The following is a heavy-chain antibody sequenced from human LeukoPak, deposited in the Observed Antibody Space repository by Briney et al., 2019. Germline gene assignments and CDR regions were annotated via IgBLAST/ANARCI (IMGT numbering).Heavy chain of an antibody. CDR3: AVHPGYYYYGMDV. Sequence: GGSLRLSCAASGFTFSSYSMNWVRQAPGKGLEWVSSISSSRSYMYYADSVKGRFTISRDNAKNSLYLQMNSLRAEDTAVYYCAVHPGYYYYGMDVWGQGTTVTVSS. CDR1: GFTFSSYS. V-gene: IGHV3-21*06. D-gene: IGHD1-1*01. J-gene: IGHJ6*02. CDR2: ISSSRSYM.